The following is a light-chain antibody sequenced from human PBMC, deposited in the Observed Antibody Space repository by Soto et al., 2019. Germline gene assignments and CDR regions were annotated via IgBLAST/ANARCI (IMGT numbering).Light chain of an antibody. CDR3: QKYGTSPIN. J-gene: IGKJ5*01. CDR2: GAS. V-gene: IGKV3-20*01. Sequence: VLTQSPVTLSLSPGEIGTLSCRASQSVSGKLAWYQHKPGQAPRLLISGASSRATGIPDRFSGSGSGTDFTLTISRLEPEDFALYFCQKYGTSPINFGQGTRLEIK. CDR1: QSVSGK.